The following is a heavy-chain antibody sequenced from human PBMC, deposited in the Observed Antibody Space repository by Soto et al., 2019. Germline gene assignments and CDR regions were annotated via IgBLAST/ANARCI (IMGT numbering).Heavy chain of an antibody. J-gene: IGHJ4*02. D-gene: IGHD6-19*01. Sequence: QVQLQESGPGLVKPSETLSLTCTVSGGSISSYYWSWIRQPPEKGLEWIGYIYYSGSTNYNPSLKIGVTISVDTSKNQFSLKLSSVTAADTAMYYCARGSGWPSYFDYWGQGTLVTVSS. V-gene: IGHV4-59*08. CDR1: GGSISSYY. CDR3: ARGSGWPSYFDY. CDR2: IYYSGST.